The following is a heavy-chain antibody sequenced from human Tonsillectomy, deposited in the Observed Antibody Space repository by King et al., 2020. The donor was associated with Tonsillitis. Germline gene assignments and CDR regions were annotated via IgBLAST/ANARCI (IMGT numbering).Heavy chain of an antibody. V-gene: IGHV3-53*01. Sequence: VQLVESGGGLIQPGGSLRLSCAASGFTVNSNYMSWVRQAPGKGLEWVSVIYSGGSTYYADSVKGRFTISRDNSKNTLDLQMNSLRAEDTAVYYCAKYNTSSSLYYYYYMDVWGKGTTVTVSS. D-gene: IGHD6-6*01. J-gene: IGHJ6*03. CDR2: IYSGGST. CDR3: AKYNTSSSLYYYYYMDV. CDR1: GFTVNSNY.